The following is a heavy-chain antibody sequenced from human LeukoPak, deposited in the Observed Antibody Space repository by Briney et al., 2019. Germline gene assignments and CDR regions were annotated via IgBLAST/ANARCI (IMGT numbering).Heavy chain of an antibody. CDR3: AKSGYSSTRSWFDP. CDR1: GFTFDDYA. J-gene: IGHJ5*02. V-gene: IGHV3-43*02. CDR2: ISGDGGST. D-gene: IGHD6-13*01. Sequence: GGSLRLSCAASGFTFDDYAMHWVRQAPGKGLEWVSLISGDGGSTYYADSVKGRFTISRDNSKNSLYLQMNSLRTEDTALYYCAKSGYSSTRSWFDPWGQGTLVTASS.